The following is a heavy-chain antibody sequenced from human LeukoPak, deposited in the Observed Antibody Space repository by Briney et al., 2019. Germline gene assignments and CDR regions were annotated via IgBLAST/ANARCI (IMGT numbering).Heavy chain of an antibody. J-gene: IGHJ3*02. V-gene: IGHV3-48*01. D-gene: IGHD3-22*01. CDR1: GFTFSSYS. CDR3: ARDHHRRLYDSQARDTFDI. CDR2: ISSSSSTI. Sequence: PGGSLRLSCAASGFTFSSYSVNWVRQAPGKGLEWVSYISSSSSTIYYADSVNGRFTVSRDNAKNSLYLQMNSLRAEDTAVYYCARDHHRRLYDSQARDTFDIWGQGTMVTVSS.